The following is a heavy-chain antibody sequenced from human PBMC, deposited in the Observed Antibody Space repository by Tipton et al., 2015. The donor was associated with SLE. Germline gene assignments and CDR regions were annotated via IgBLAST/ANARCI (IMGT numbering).Heavy chain of an antibody. D-gene: IGHD3-3*01. J-gene: IGHJ4*02. V-gene: IGHV4-39*01. CDR3: ARLITIFGVVYY. CDR2: IYHRGST. Sequence: TLSLTCAVYGGSISSSSSYYWAWIRQPPGKGVEWIGEIYHRGSTNYNPSLKSRVTISVDTSKNQFSLKLSSVTAADTAVYYCARLITIFGVVYYWGQGTLVTVSS. CDR1: GGSISSSSSYY.